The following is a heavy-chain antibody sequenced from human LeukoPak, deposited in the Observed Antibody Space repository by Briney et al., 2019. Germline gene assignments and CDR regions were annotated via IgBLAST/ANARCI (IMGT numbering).Heavy chain of an antibody. CDR3: ARDPNCGGDCYSGIVFDY. Sequence: PSETLSLTCAVYGGSFSGYYWSWIRQPPGKGLEWIGEINHSGSTNYNPSLKSRVTISVDTSKNQFSLKLSSVTAADTAVYYCARDPNCGGDCYSGIVFDYWGQGTLVTVSS. CDR1: GGSFSGYY. V-gene: IGHV4-34*01. J-gene: IGHJ4*02. D-gene: IGHD2-21*02. CDR2: INHSGST.